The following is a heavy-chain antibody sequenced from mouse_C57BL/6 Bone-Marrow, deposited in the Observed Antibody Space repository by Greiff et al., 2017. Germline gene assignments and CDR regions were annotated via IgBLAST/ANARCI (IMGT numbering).Heavy chain of an antibody. CDR3: ARHGLYAMDY. D-gene: IGHD1-2*01. J-gene: IGHJ4*01. CDR1: GFTFSSYA. V-gene: IGHV5-4*03. Sequence: EVMLVESGGGLVKPGGSLKLSCAASGFTFSSYAMSWVRQTPEKRLEWVATISDGGSYTYYPDNVKGRFTISTDKAKNNLYLQMSHLKSEDTSMYYCARHGLYAMDYWGQGTSVTVSA. CDR2: ISDGGSYT.